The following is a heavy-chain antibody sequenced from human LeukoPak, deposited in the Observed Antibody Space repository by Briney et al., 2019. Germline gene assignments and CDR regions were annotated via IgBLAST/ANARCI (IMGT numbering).Heavy chain of an antibody. J-gene: IGHJ2*01. CDR2: INSDGSST. D-gene: IGHD5-12*01. V-gene: IGHV3-74*01. Sequence: GGSLRLSCAASGFTFSSYWTHWVRQAPGKGLVWVSRINSDGSSTSYADSVKGRFTISRDNAKNTLYLQMSSLRAEDTAVYYCAREGATDWYFHLWGRGTLVTVSS. CDR1: GFTFSSYW. CDR3: AREGATDWYFHL.